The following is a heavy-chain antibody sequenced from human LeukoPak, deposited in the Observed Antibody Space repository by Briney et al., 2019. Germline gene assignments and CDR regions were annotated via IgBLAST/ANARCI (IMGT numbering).Heavy chain of an antibody. V-gene: IGHV3-74*01. D-gene: IGHD6-13*01. CDR2: IQGDGSNT. J-gene: IGHJ4*02. Sequence: PGGSLRLSCAASGFTFNTYTMNWVRQAPGKGLVWVSRIQGDGSNTNYADSVKGRFSISRDNAKNTVYLQMNSLRAEDTGIYYCARGTSAGGPISPFDFWGQGTVVTVSS. CDR1: GFTFNTYT. CDR3: ARGTSAGGPISPFDF.